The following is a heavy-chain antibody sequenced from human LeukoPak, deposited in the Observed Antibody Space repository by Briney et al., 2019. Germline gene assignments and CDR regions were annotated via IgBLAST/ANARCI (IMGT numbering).Heavy chain of an antibody. J-gene: IGHJ4*02. CDR3: AKQVTSVVLPPGIFDY. Sequence: PGGSLRLSPAASGYTLSRFAMSCVTEAPGKGREWGSAITGSGGSTYYADAVKGRFTISRDNSKNTLYLQMNSLRAEDTAVYCCAKQVTSVVLPPGIFDYWGQGTLVTVSS. V-gene: IGHV3-23*01. D-gene: IGHD3-10*01. CDR1: GYTLSRFA. CDR2: ITGSGGST.